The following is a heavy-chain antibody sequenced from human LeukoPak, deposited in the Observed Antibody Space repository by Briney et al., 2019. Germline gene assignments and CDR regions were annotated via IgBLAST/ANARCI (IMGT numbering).Heavy chain of an antibody. CDR3: AKDRDSYGYDY. CDR1: GFTVSSNY. V-gene: IGHV3-53*01. D-gene: IGHD5-18*01. Sequence: GGSLTLSCAASGFTVSSNYMSWVRPAPGKGLEWVSVIYSGGSTYYADSVKGRSTISRDNSKNTLYLQMNSLRAEDTAVYYCAKDRDSYGYDYWGQGTLVTVS. CDR2: IYSGGST. J-gene: IGHJ4*02.